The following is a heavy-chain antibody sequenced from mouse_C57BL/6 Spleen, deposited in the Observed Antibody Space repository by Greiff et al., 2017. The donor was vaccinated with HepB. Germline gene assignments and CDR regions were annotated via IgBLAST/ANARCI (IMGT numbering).Heavy chain of an antibody. D-gene: IGHD1-1*01. J-gene: IGHJ4*01. Sequence: EVKLVESGGGLVQPKGSLKLSCAASGFSFNTYAMNWVRQAPGKGLEWVARIRSKSNNYATYYADSVKDRFTISRDDSESMLYLQMNNLKTEDTAMYYCVRKRDYYGSRYAMDYWGQGTSVTVSS. CDR1: GFSFNTYA. V-gene: IGHV10-1*01. CDR3: VRKRDYYGSRYAMDY. CDR2: IRSKSNNYAT.